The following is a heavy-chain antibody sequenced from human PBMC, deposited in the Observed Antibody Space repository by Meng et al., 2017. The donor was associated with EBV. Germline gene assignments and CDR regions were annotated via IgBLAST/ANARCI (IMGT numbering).Heavy chain of an antibody. D-gene: IGHD4-23*01. CDR1: GGSFSGYY. Sequence: QVQLQQWGAGLLKPSWTLSLTCAVYGGSFSGYYWSWIRQPPGKGLEWIGEINHSGSTNYNPSLKSRVTISVDTSKNQFSLKLSSVTAADTAVYYCAGSYGGVLNYWGQGTLVTVSS. CDR3: AGSYGGVLNY. J-gene: IGHJ4*02. V-gene: IGHV4-34*01. CDR2: INHSGST.